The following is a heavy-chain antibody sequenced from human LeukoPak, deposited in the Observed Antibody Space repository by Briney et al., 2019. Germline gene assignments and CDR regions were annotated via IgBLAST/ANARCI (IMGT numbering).Heavy chain of an antibody. CDR2: ISGSSSTI. V-gene: IGHV3-48*04. Sequence: GGSLRLSCAASGFTFSSYSMNWVRQAPGKGLEWGSYISGSSSTIYYADSVKGRFTISRDNAKNSLYLQMNSLRAKDTAVYYXARVSWRGDYGDYSXWFDPXXXXTXXXXSS. D-gene: IGHD4-17*01. J-gene: IGHJ5*02. CDR3: ARVSWRGDYGDYSXWFDP. CDR1: GFTFSSYS.